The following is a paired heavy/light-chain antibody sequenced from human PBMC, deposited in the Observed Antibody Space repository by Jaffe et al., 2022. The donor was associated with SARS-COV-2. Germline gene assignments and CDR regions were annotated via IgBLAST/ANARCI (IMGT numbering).Heavy chain of an antibody. J-gene: IGHJ5*02. CDR1: GDSVVSSDHY. CDR3: ARDLAVGGTADFDT. Sequence: QLHLQESGPGLVKPSETLSLTCTVSGDSVVSSDHYWAWIRQPPGRGLEWLVSHYYSGTVYYNPSLESRITKSADSSRNQFYLKLSSVTDADTAVYYCARDLAVGGTADFDTWGPGTLVTVSS. CDR2: HYYSGTV. D-gene: IGHD3-3*01. V-gene: IGHV4-39*02.
Light chain of an antibody. CDR2: NRN. CDR1: SLRRFY. CDR3: SSRGRSGYHWV. Sequence: SSELTQDPAVSVALGQTVRITCQGDSLRRFYASWYQQRPGQAPLLVISNRNTRPSGIPDRFSASNSGDTASLTIAGAQADDEGDYYCSSRGRSGYHWVFGGGTKLTVL. V-gene: IGLV3-19*01. J-gene: IGLJ3*02.